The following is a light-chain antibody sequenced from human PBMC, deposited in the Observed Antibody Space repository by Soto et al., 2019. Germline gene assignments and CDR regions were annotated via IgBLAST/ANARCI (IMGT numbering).Light chain of an antibody. V-gene: IGKV3-20*01. J-gene: IGKJ1*01. CDR3: QQYGSSPRT. CDR1: QSVSSSY. CDR2: GAS. Sequence: EIVLTQPPGTLSLSPGERASLSCRVSQSVSSSYLAWYQQKPGQAPRLLIYGASSRATGIPDRFSGSGSGTDFTLTISRLEPEDFAVYYCQQYGSSPRTFGQGTKVDIK.